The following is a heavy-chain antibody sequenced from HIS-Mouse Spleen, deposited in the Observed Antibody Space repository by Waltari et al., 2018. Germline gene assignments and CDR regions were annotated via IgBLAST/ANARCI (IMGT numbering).Heavy chain of an antibody. D-gene: IGHD1-7*01. CDR1: GGSISSSSYY. CDR2: IYYSGST. CDR3: ARATELELLDY. J-gene: IGHJ4*02. V-gene: IGHV4-39*07. Sequence: QLQLQESGPGLVKPSETLSLTCTVSGGSISSSSYYWGWIRQPPGKGLEWIGSIYYSGSTYYNPSLKSRVTISVDTSKNQFSLKLSSVTAADTAVYYCARATELELLDYWGQGTLVTVSS.